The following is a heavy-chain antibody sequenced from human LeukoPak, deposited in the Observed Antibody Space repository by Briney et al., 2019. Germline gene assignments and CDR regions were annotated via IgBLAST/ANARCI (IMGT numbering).Heavy chain of an antibody. D-gene: IGHD7-27*01. V-gene: IGHV3-7*01. CDR1: GFTFSSYW. CDR2: IKQDGSEK. J-gene: IGHJ4*02. CDR3: ARDSTGDRYFDY. Sequence: PGGSLRLSCAASGFTFSSYWMSWVRQAPGQGLEWVASIKQDGSEKYYVDSVKGRFTISRDNAKNSLYLQMNSLRAEDTAVYYCARDSTGDRYFDYWGRGTLVTVSS.